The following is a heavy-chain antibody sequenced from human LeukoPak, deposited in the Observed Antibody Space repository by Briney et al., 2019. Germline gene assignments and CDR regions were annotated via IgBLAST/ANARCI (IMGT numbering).Heavy chain of an antibody. Sequence: EASVKVSCKVSGYTLTELSMHWVRQARGKGLEWMGGFDPEDGETIYAQKFQGRVTMAEDTSTDTAYMELSSLRSEDTAVYYCAKVMWEATYWGQGTLVTVSS. CDR1: GYTLTELS. D-gene: IGHD1-26*01. V-gene: IGHV1-24*01. J-gene: IGHJ4*02. CDR2: FDPEDGET. CDR3: AKVMWEATY.